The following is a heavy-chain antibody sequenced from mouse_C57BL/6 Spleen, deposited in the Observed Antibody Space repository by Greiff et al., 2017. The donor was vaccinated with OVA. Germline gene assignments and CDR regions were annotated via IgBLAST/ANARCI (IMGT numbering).Heavy chain of an antibody. V-gene: IGHV5-4*01. J-gene: IGHJ2*01. CDR2: ISDGGSYT. CDR3: ARGDSYFDC. CDR1: GFTFSSYA. Sequence: EVQLVESGGGLVKPGGSLKLSCAASGFTFSSYAMSWVRQTPEKRLEWVATISDGGSYTYYPDNVKGRFTISRDNAKNNLYLQMSHLKSEDTAMYYCARGDSYFDCWGQGTTLTVSS.